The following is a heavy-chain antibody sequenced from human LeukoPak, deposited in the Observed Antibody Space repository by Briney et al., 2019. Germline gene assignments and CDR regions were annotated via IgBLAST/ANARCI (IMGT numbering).Heavy chain of an antibody. CDR3: ARELGSGWPPTYYNGIDV. Sequence: PSETLSRTAAIYAFTYSYKYWSWVTQPPGTCLTTTDKVHHSRTTNYNPSLKSRVTISLDTSKNRFSLNLHSVTAADTALYFCARELGSGWPPTYYNGIDVWGQGTTVSVSS. CDR2: VHHSRTT. V-gene: IGHV4-34*01. J-gene: IGHJ6*02. CDR1: AFTYSYKY. D-gene: IGHD6-19*01.